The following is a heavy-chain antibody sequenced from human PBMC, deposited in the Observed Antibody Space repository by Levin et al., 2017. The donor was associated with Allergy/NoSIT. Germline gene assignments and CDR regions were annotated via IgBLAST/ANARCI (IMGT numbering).Heavy chain of an antibody. J-gene: IGHJ5*02. CDR3: ARDRDTNSRYSQFAP. CDR1: GFSLNYFG. V-gene: IGHV3-33*01. CDR2: FWSDGNNK. Sequence: GGSLRLSCAASGFSLNYFGIHWVRQAPGKGLEWVAVFWSDGNNKYYADSVKGRFTISRDNSKSTVYLQMNSLRAEDTAIYYCARDRDTNSRYSQFAPWGQGTLVTVSS. D-gene: IGHD5-12*01.